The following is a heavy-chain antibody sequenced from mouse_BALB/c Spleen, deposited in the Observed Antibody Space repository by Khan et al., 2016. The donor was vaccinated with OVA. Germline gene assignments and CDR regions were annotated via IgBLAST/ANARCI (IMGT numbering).Heavy chain of an antibody. J-gene: IGHJ4*01. D-gene: IGHD6-1*01. Sequence: QVQLKQSGPGLVAPSQSLSITCTISGFSLTNCCVHWVRQPPGKGLEWLVVIWSDGSTTYNSALKSRLTITKDNSKSEVFFKMNSVPTDDTAMYLCARQPYQQCNIMDYWGQGTTITVSS. CDR1: GFSLTNCC. V-gene: IGHV2-6-1*01. CDR3: ARQPYQQCNIMDY. CDR2: IWSDGST.